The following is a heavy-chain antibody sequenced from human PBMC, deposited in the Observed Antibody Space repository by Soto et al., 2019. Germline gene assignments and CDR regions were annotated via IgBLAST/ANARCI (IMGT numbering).Heavy chain of an antibody. J-gene: IGHJ4*02. CDR1: GGTFSSYA. CDR2: IIPIFGTA. Sequence: QVQLVQSGAEVKKPGSSVKVSCKASGGTFSSYAISWVRQAPGQGLEWMGGIIPIFGTANYAQKFQGRVTITADKSTSTAYMELSRLRSEDTAVYYCAREGVTMVRGVRSGNDYWGQGTLVTVSS. CDR3: AREGVTMVRGVRSGNDY. V-gene: IGHV1-69*06. D-gene: IGHD3-10*01.